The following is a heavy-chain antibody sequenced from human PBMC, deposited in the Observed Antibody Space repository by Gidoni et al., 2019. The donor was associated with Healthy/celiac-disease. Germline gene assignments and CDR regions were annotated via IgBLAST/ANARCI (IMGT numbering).Heavy chain of an antibody. CDR2: IYYSGST. V-gene: IGHV4-39*01. Sequence: QLQLQESGPGLVKPLETLSLTCTVSGGSISSSSYYWGWIRQPPGKGLEWIGSIYYSGSTYYNPSLKSRVTISVDTSKNQFSLKLSSVTAADTAVYYCARLPANYYDSSGYGGFAFDIWGQGTMVTVSS. CDR1: GGSISSSSYY. CDR3: ARLPANYYDSSGYGGFAFDI. J-gene: IGHJ3*02. D-gene: IGHD3-22*01.